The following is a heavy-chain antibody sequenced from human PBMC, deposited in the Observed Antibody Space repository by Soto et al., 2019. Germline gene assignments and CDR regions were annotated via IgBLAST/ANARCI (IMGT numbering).Heavy chain of an antibody. D-gene: IGHD3-10*01. Sequence: QVQLVESGGGVVQPGRSLRLSCAASGFTFSSYAMHWVRQAPGKGLEWVAVISYDGSNKYYADSVKGRFTISRDNSKNTLYLQINSLTAEEQAVYYCARDGVPYAPQGPGSYLDYWGQGTLVTVSS. J-gene: IGHJ4*02. CDR1: GFTFSSYA. CDR2: ISYDGSNK. V-gene: IGHV3-30-3*01. CDR3: ARDGVPYAPQGPGSYLDY.